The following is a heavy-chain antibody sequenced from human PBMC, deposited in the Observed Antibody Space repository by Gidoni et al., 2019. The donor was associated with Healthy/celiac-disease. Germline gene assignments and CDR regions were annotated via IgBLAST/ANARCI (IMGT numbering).Heavy chain of an antibody. CDR1: GFTFDDYA. J-gene: IGHJ4*02. CDR2: ISWNSGSI. D-gene: IGHD6-19*01. V-gene: IGHV3-9*01. Sequence: EVQLVESGGGLVQPGRSLRLSCAASGFTFDDYAMHWVRQAPGKGLEWVSGISWNSGSIGYADSVKGRFTISRDNAKNSLYLQMNSPRAEDTALYYCAKDKQQWLQYYFDYWGQGTLVTVSS. CDR3: AKDKQQWLQYYFDY.